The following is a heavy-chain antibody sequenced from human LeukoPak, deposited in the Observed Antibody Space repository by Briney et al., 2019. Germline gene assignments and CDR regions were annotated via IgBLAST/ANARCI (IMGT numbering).Heavy chain of an antibody. CDR1: GGSISSGGYY. V-gene: IGHV4-39*01. J-gene: IGHJ4*02. Sequence: SETLSLTCTVSGGSISSGGYYWSWIRQHPGKGLEWIGSIYYSGSTYYNPSLKSRVTISVDTSKNQFSLKLSSVTAADTAVYYCARHFWTAAATDYWGQGTLVTVSS. CDR3: ARHFWTAAATDY. D-gene: IGHD6-13*01. CDR2: IYYSGST.